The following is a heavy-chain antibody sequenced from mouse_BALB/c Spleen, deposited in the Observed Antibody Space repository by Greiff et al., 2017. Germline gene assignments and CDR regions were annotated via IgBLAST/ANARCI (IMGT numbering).Heavy chain of an antibody. CDR3: ARAKYGNYPFAY. D-gene: IGHD2-10*02. Sequence: EVMLVESGGGLVKPGGSLKLSCAASGFTFSDYYMYWVRQTPEKRLEWVATISDGGSYTYYPDSVKGRFTISRDNAKNNLYLQMSSLKSEDTAMYYCARAKYGNYPFAYWGQGTLVTVSA. CDR2: ISDGGSYT. CDR1: GFTFSDYY. V-gene: IGHV5-4*02. J-gene: IGHJ3*01.